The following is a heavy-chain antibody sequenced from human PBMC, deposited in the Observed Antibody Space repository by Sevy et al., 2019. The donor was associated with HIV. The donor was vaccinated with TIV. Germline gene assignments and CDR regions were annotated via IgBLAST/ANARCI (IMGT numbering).Heavy chain of an antibody. CDR2: IYHSGST. Sequence: SETLSLTCAVSGYSISSGYYWGWIRQPPGKGLEWIGSIYHSGSTYYNPSLRNRVTISVDTSKKQFSLKLSSVTAADTAVYYCASRGLPQVPLTIGFDYWGQGTLVTVSS. CDR3: ASRGLPQVPLTIGFDY. V-gene: IGHV4-38-2*01. CDR1: GYSISSGYY. D-gene: IGHD2-2*01. J-gene: IGHJ4*02.